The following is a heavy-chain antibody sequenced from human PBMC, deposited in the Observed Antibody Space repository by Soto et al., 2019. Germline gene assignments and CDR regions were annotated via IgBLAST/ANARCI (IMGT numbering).Heavy chain of an antibody. D-gene: IGHD3-22*01. CDR3: ARCPESTPSSGQLDY. J-gene: IGHJ4*02. Sequence: QVQLQQWGAGLLKPSETLSLTCAVYGGSFSGYYWSWIRQPPGKGLEWIGEINHSGSTNYNPSLKSRVTISVDTSKNQFSLKLSSVTAADKAVYYCARCPESTPSSGQLDYWGQGTLVTVSS. CDR1: GGSFSGYY. CDR2: INHSGST. V-gene: IGHV4-34*01.